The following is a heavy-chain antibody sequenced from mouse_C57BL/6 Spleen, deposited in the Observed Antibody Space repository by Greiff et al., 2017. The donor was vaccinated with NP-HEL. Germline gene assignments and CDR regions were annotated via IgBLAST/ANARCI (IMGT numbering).Heavy chain of an antibody. CDR2: ISGGGGNT. D-gene: IGHD1-1*01. CDR3: ARQITTVVATPFAY. CDR1: GFTFSSYT. J-gene: IGHJ3*01. Sequence: EVKLVESGGGLVKPGGSLKLSCAASGFTFSSYTMSWVRQTPEKRLEWVATISGGGGNTYYPDSVKGRFTISRDNAKNTLYLQMSSLSSEDTALYYCARQITTVVATPFAYWGQGTLVTVSA. V-gene: IGHV5-9*01.